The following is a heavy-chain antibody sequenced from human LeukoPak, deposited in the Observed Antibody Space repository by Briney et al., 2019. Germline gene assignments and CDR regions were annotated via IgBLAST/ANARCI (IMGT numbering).Heavy chain of an antibody. V-gene: IGHV3-21*01. Sequence: GGSLRLSCAASGFTFSSYSINWVRQAPGKGVEWVSSISSSGSYYADSVKGRFTISRDNAKNSLYLQMNSLRAEDTAVYYCARDRIYSSGWFDAFDIWGQGTMVTVSS. D-gene: IGHD6-19*01. CDR2: ISSSGSY. CDR1: GFTFSSYS. CDR3: ARDRIYSSGWFDAFDI. J-gene: IGHJ3*02.